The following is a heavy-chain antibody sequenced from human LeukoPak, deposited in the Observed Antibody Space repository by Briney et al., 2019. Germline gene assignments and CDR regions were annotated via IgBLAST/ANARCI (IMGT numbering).Heavy chain of an antibody. Sequence: EASVKVSCKASGGTFSSYAISWVRQAPGQGLEWMGRIIPILGIANYAQKFQGRVTITADKSTSTAYMELSSLRSEDTAVYYCARERGRNWNDAGAEYFQHWGQGTLVTVSS. J-gene: IGHJ1*01. CDR2: IIPILGIA. V-gene: IGHV1-69*04. CDR1: GGTFSSYA. D-gene: IGHD1-1*01. CDR3: ARERGRNWNDAGAEYFQH.